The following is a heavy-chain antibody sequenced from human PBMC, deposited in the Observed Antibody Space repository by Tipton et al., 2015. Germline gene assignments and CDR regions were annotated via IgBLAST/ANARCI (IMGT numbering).Heavy chain of an antibody. Sequence: SLRLSCAASGFSFSSYGMHWVRQAPGKGLEWVAVIWNDGNTAYHPNSVKGRFTISRDNPKNTLYLQMNSLRAEDTAVYYCARDDGDYVLGEFDYWGQGTLVTVSS. D-gene: IGHD4-17*01. CDR1: GFSFSSYG. CDR3: ARDDGDYVLGEFDY. V-gene: IGHV3-33*08. J-gene: IGHJ4*02. CDR2: IWNDGNTA.